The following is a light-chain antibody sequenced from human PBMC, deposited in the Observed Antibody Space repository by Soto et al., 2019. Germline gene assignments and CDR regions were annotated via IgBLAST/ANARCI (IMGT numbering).Light chain of an antibody. V-gene: IGKV3-20*01. CDR1: QSGSSSY. CDR2: GAS. Sequence: EIVLTQSPGTLSLSPGERATLSCRASQSGSSSYLAWYQQKSGQAPRLLIYGASSRATGIPDRFSGSGSGTDFTLTISRLEPEDFAVYYCPQYGSSPYTFGQGTKLEIK. J-gene: IGKJ2*01. CDR3: PQYGSSPYT.